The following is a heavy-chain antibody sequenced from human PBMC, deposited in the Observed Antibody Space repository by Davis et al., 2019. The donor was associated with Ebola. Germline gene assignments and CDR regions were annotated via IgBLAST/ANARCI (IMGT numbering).Heavy chain of an antibody. D-gene: IGHD1-26*01. CDR1: GFTFSSYW. CDR3: ARDGGGVGATHAFDI. Sequence: GESLKISCAASGFTFSSYWMHWVRQAPGKGLVWVSRINSDGSSTSYADSVKGRFTISRDNAKNTLYLQMNSLRAEDTAVYYCARDGGGVGATHAFDIWGQGTMVTVSS. V-gene: IGHV3-74*01. CDR2: INSDGSST. J-gene: IGHJ3*02.